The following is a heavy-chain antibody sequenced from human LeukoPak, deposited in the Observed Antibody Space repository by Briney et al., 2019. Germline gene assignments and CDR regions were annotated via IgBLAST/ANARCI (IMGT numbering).Heavy chain of an antibody. D-gene: IGHD2-2*01. V-gene: IGHV4-39*01. CDR2: MSSSGST. J-gene: IGHJ5*01. Sequence: PSETLSLTCIVSGGSISSSDYYWGWIRLHPGKGLEWIGSMSSSGSTYYNPSLKSRVTMSVDTSSNQFSLKLNSVTAADTAVYYCARRRRNYAVDSWGQGTLVTVSS. CDR3: ARRRRNYAVDS. CDR1: GGSISSSDYY.